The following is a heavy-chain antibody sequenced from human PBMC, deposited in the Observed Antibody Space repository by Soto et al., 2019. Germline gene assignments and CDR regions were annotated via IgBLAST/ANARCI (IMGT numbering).Heavy chain of an antibody. J-gene: IGHJ1*01. CDR3: VFSWTTVPPSGFSF. V-gene: IGHV4-59*01. Sequence: PSETLSLTCTVSGGSISSYYWSWIRQPPGKGLEWIGYIYYSGSTNYNPSLKSRVTISVDTSKNQFSLKLSSVTAADTAVYYCVFSWTTVPPSGFSFRGQGSLVPVSS. D-gene: IGHD4-17*01. CDR2: IYYSGST. CDR1: GGSISSYY.